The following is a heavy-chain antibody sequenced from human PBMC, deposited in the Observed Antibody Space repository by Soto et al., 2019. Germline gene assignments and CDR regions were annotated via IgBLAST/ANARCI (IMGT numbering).Heavy chain of an antibody. D-gene: IGHD2-2*03. CDR2: ISSSSSTI. Sequence: EVQVVESGGGLVQPGGSLRLSCAASGFTFSRYGMNWVRQAPGKGLEWVAYISSSSSTIYYAVSVKGRFTISRDNAKNSLYLQMNSLRDEDTAVYYCARDGYCVSTTCYFLPDVWGQGTTVTVSS. V-gene: IGHV3-48*02. J-gene: IGHJ6*02. CDR1: GFTFSRYG. CDR3: ARDGYCVSTTCYFLPDV.